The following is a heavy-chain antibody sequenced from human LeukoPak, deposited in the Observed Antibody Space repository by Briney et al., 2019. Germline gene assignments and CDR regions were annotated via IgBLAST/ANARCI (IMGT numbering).Heavy chain of an antibody. D-gene: IGHD2-8*02. CDR1: GYTFTTFE. CDR2: VNPNSGDT. Sequence: ASVKVSCKASGYTFTTFEISWVRQAPGQGLEWMGWVNPNSGDTGYAQQIQGRVNLTRNTAIATAYMELSSLKSEGTAVYYCARVDTGLTYWGQGTLIIVSS. J-gene: IGHJ4*02. CDR3: ARVDTGLTY. V-gene: IGHV1-8*02.